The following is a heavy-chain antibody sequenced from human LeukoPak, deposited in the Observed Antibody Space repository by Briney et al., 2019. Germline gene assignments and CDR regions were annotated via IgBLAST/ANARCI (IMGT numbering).Heavy chain of an antibody. CDR3: ARSEDGYNLDY. J-gene: IGHJ4*02. D-gene: IGHD5-24*01. V-gene: IGHV4-59*01. CDR1: GGSISSYY. Sequence: SETPSLTCTVSGGSISSYYWSWIRQPPGKGLEWIGYIYYSGSTNYNPSLKSRVIISVDTSKNQFSLKLKSVTAADTAVYYCARSEDGYNLDYWGQGTLVTVSS. CDR2: IYYSGST.